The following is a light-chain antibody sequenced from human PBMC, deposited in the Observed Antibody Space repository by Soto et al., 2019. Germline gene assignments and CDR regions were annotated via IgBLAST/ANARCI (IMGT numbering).Light chain of an antibody. V-gene: IGKV4-1*01. J-gene: IGKJ1*01. CDR3: LQYATTPRT. CDR1: QSVLYSPNNKNY. Sequence: DIVMTQSPDSLAVPLGERATINCRSSQSVLYSPNNKNYLAWFQQKPGQPPKLLVYWASTRESGVPDRFRGSGSGTDFTLTISSLQAEDVALYYCLQYATTPRTFGQGTKVDIK. CDR2: WAS.